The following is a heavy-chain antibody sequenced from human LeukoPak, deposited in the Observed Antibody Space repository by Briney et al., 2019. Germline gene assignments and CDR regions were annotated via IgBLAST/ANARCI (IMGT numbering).Heavy chain of an antibody. CDR1: GGSISSSY. Sequence: SETLSLTCTVSGGSISSSYWSWIRQPPGKGLEWIGYIYYSGSTNYNPSLKSRGTISVDKSKNQFSLKLSSVTAADTAVYFCARRGVASIAMITGGYDYWGQGTLVTVSS. J-gene: IGHJ4*02. CDR3: ARRGVASIAMITGGYDY. V-gene: IGHV4-59*01. CDR2: IYYSGST. D-gene: IGHD5-18*01.